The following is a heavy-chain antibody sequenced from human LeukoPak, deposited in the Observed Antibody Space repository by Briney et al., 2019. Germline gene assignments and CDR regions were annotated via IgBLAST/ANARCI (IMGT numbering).Heavy chain of an antibody. V-gene: IGHV4-59*01. CDR1: GGSISSYY. CDR3: ARDGVYYYDSSGYVRAFDI. J-gene: IGHJ3*02. CDR2: IYYSGST. Sequence: SETLSLTCTVSGGSISSYYWSWIRQPPGKGLEWIGYIYYSGSTNYNPSLKSRVTISVDTSKNQFSLKLSSVTAADTAVYYCARDGVYYYDSSGYVRAFDIWGQGTMVTVSS. D-gene: IGHD3-22*01.